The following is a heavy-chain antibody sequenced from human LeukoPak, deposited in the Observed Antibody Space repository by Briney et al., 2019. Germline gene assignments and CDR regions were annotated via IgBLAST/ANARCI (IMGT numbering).Heavy chain of an antibody. D-gene: IGHD2-2*01. V-gene: IGHV4-34*01. Sequence: SETLSLTCAVYGGSFSGYYWSWIRQPPGKGLEWIGEINHSGSTNYNPSLKSRVTISVDTSKNQFSLKLSSVTAADTAVYYCARHRIIVVVPAATLGWIDPWGQGTLVTVSS. CDR3: ARHRIIVVVPAATLGWIDP. CDR1: GGSFSGYY. CDR2: INHSGST. J-gene: IGHJ5*02.